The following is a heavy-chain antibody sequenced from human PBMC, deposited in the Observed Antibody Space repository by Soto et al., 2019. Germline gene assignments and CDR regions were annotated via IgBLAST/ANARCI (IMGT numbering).Heavy chain of an antibody. CDR2: IYHSGST. V-gene: IGHV4-4*02. CDR1: GGSISSSNW. J-gene: IGHJ5*02. CDR3: AGDDGSGSYVWFDP. D-gene: IGHD3-10*01. Sequence: LSLTCAVSGGSISSSNWWSWVRQPPGKGLEWIGEIYHSGSTNYNPSLKSRVTISVDKSKNQFSLKLSSVTAADTAVYYCAGDDGSGSYVWFDPWGQGTLVTVSS.